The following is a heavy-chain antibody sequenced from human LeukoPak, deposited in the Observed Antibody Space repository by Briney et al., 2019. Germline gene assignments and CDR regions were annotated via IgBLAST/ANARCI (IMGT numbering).Heavy chain of an antibody. CDR2: INNDGSNT. Sequence: GGSLSLSCAASGFTFIHYWTHWVGQPPGKGRVGVSGINNDGSNTNYPDSVQGRFTISRDNAKNTLYLQMNSLRAEDTAVYYCARPSVAGPYFDCWGQGTLVTVSS. CDR3: ARPSVAGPYFDC. CDR1: GFTFIHYW. J-gene: IGHJ4*02. V-gene: IGHV3-74*01. D-gene: IGHD6-19*01.